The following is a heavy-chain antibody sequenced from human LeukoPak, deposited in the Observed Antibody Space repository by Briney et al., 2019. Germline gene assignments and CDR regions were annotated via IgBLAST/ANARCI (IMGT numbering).Heavy chain of an antibody. J-gene: IGHJ3*02. V-gene: IGHV4-34*01. Sequence: SETLSLTCAVSGGSISSGGYSWSWIRQPPGKGLEWIGEINHSGSTNYNPSLKSRVTISVDTSKNQFSLKLSSVTAADTAVYYCARGGTVTSNAFDIWGQGTMVTVSS. CDR3: ARGGTVTSNAFDI. CDR2: INHSGST. D-gene: IGHD4-17*01. CDR1: GGSISSGGYS.